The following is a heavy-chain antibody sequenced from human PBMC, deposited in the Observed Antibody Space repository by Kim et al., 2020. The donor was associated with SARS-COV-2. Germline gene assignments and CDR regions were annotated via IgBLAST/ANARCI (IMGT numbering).Heavy chain of an antibody. V-gene: IGHV1-69*01. Sequence: KFQGRVTITADESTSTAYMGLSSLRSEDTAVYYCARVDTAMVTGYYGMDVWGQGTTVTVSS. CDR3: ARVDTAMVTGYYGMDV. D-gene: IGHD5-18*01. J-gene: IGHJ6*02.